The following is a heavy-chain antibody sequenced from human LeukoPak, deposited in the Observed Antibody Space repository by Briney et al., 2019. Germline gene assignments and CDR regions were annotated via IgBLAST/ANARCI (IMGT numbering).Heavy chain of an antibody. CDR2: ISSNGGST. V-gene: IGHV3-64*01. D-gene: IGHD1-14*01. CDR1: GFTFVSYA. Sequence: GGSLRLSCAASGFTFVSYAMHWVRQAPGKGLEYVSGISSNGGSTYYANSVKGRFTISRDNSKNTLYLQMGSLTAEDMAVYYCARAPEGWALFDYWGQGTLVTVSS. J-gene: IGHJ4*02. CDR3: ARAPEGWALFDY.